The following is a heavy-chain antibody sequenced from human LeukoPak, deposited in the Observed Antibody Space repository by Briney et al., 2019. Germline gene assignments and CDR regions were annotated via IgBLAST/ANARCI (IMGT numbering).Heavy chain of an antibody. J-gene: IGHJ4*02. D-gene: IGHD6-13*01. CDR1: GFTLSSYI. CDR3: ARDGAGSSWFFDS. CDR2: ISSSGNTI. Sequence: GGTLRLSCAPSGFTLSSYIMNWVRQAAGTGLKGLSYISSSGNTIYYADSVQGRFTISRDNAQHSLYLQMNSLRAEDTAVYYCARDGAGSSWFFDSWGQGTLVTVSS. V-gene: IGHV3-48*01.